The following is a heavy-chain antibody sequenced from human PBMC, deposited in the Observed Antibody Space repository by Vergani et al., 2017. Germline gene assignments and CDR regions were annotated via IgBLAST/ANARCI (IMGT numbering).Heavy chain of an antibody. Sequence: EVQLLESGGGLVQPGGSLRLSCAASGFTFNSYAMSWVRQAPGKGLEWVSGISGSGGSTYYADSVKGRFTISRDNSKNTLYLQMNSLRAEDTAVYYCAKYVAGSSYFKYYFDYWGQGTLVTVSS. CDR2: ISGSGGST. V-gene: IGHV3-23*01. J-gene: IGHJ4*02. CDR3: AKYVAGSSYFKYYFDY. CDR1: GFTFNSYA. D-gene: IGHD2/OR15-2a*01.